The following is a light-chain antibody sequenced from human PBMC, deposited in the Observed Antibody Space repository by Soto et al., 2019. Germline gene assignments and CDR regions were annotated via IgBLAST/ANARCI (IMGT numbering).Light chain of an antibody. CDR1: QSVSSSY. CDR2: GAS. V-gene: IGKV3D-7*01. J-gene: IGKJ4*01. CDR3: QQYYNWPLT. Sequence: PGERVTLSCMASQSVSSSYLTWYQQKPGQAPRLLIYGASTRATSIPARFSGSGSGTDFTLTISSLQPEDFAVYYCQQYYNWPLTFGGGTKVDI.